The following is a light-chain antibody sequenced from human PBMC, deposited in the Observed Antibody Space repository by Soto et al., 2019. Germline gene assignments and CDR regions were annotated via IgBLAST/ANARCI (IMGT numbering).Light chain of an antibody. CDR2: LGS. CDR3: MQSLQSPRT. J-gene: IGKJ2*02. CDR1: QSLLHHNGFNY. Sequence: EIVMTQSPLSLPVTPGEPASISCRSSQSLLHHNGFNYLDWYLQKPGQSPQLLIYLGSNRASGVPDRFSGSGSGTDFALKISRVEAEDVGVYYCMQSLQSPRTFGQGTNLEIK. V-gene: IGKV2-28*01.